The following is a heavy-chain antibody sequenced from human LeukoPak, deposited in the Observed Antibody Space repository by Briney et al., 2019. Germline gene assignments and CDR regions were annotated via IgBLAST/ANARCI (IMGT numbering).Heavy chain of an antibody. Sequence: GGSLRLSCAASGFTFSSYAMSWVRQAPGKGLEWVANIKQDGSEKYYVDSVKGRFTISRDNAKNSLYLQMNSLRAEDTAVYYCARERTSGYYYWGQGTLVTVSS. V-gene: IGHV3-7*01. CDR1: GFTFSSYA. D-gene: IGHD3-22*01. CDR2: IKQDGSEK. J-gene: IGHJ4*02. CDR3: ARERTSGYYY.